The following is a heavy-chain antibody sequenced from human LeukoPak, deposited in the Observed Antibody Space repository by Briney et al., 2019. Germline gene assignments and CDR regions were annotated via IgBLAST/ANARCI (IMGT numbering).Heavy chain of an antibody. D-gene: IGHD6-19*01. CDR3: AREQWLVQGGYYYYYGMDV. CDR1: GYTFTSYD. CDR2: IIPIFGTA. V-gene: IGHV1-69*13. J-gene: IGHJ6*02. Sequence: SVKVSCKASGYTFTSYDISWVRQAPGQGLEWMGGIIPIFGTANYAQKFQGRVTITADESTSTAYMELSNLRSEDTAVYYCAREQWLVQGGYYYYYGMDVWGQGTTVTVSS.